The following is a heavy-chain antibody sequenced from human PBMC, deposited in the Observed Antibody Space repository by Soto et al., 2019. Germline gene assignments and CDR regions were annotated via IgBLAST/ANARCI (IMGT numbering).Heavy chain of an antibody. J-gene: IGHJ5*02. CDR1: GGTFSSYA. V-gene: IGHV1-69*12. Sequence: QVQLVQSGAEVKKPGSSVKVSCKASGGTFSSYAISWVRQAPGQGLEWMGEIIPIFGTANYAQKFQGRVTITADEATRTAYIELSSRRSEDTAVSYCATDRGHSSGYYPNWFDPWGQGSLVTVSS. CDR3: ATDRGHSSGYYPNWFDP. D-gene: IGHD3-22*01. CDR2: IIPIFGTA.